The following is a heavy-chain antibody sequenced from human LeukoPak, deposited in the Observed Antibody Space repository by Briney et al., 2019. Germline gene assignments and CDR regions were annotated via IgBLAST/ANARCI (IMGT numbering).Heavy chain of an antibody. CDR1: GYTFTSYD. Sequence: ASVKVSCKASGYTFTSYDINGVRQAPGQGLEWMGWMNPNSGNTGCAQKFQRRVTMNRNTSISTAYRELSSLRSEDTAVYYCARGSPVRGIDYWGQGTLVAVSS. D-gene: IGHD4-17*01. CDR2: MNPNSGNT. CDR3: ARGSPVRGIDY. V-gene: IGHV1-8*01. J-gene: IGHJ4*02.